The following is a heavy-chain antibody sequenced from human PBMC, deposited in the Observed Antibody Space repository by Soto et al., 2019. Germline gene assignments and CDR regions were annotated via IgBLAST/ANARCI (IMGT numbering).Heavy chain of an antibody. CDR1: GYTFTSYG. D-gene: IGHD6-6*01. CDR2: ISAYNGNT. J-gene: IGHJ5*02. Sequence: QVQLVQSGAEVKKPGASVKVSCKASGYTFTSYGISWVRQAPGQGLEWMGWISAYNGNTNYAQKLQGRVTMTTDTSTSPAYMAVRSLSSDATAVYYCARVASIAAPPPHWFDPWGEGTLVTVSS. V-gene: IGHV1-18*01. CDR3: ARVASIAAPPPHWFDP.